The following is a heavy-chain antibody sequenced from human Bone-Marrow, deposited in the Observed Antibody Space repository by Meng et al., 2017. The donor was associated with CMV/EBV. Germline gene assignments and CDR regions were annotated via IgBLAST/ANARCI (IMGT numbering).Heavy chain of an antibody. D-gene: IGHD3-3*01. J-gene: IGHJ3*02. CDR3: ARGFTMVGVVIGAFDI. V-gene: IGHV3-23*01. CDR1: GFTFSSYA. CDR2: ISGSGGST. Sequence: GESLKISCAASGFTFSSYAMSWVRQAPGKGLEWVSAISGSGGSTYYADSVKGRFTISRDNSKNTLYLQMNSLRAEDTAVYYCARGFTMVGVVIGAFDIWGQWKMVTV.